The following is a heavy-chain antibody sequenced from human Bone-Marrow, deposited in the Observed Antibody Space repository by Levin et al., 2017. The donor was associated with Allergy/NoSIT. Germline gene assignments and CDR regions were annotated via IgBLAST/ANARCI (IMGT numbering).Heavy chain of an antibody. V-gene: IGHV4-4*01. CDR3: AKFSPRSPQLLYGVWDY. CDR1: GASISNSDW. Sequence: PGGSLRLSCAVSGASISNSDWWSWVRQSPGKGLEWIGEIHHSETTNNNPSLESRVTISIDKSKNHISLRLNSVTAADTAVYFCAKFSPRSPQLLYGVWDYWGQGILVIVSS. CDR2: IHHSETT. J-gene: IGHJ4*02. D-gene: IGHD2-2*02.